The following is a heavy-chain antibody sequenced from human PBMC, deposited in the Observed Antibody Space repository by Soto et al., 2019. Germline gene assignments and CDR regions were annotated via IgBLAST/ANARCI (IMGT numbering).Heavy chain of an antibody. D-gene: IGHD6-19*01. CDR2: IYYSGST. CDR1: GGSISSYY. J-gene: IGHJ4*02. V-gene: IGHV4-59*08. CDR3: ARHGTDFSSAWDVFSFDY. Sequence: QVQLQESGPGLVEPSETLSLTCTVSGGSISSYYWSWIRQPPGKGLEWIGYIYYSGSTNYNPSLRSRLTISVGTSENHFSLRLTSVTAADTAVYYCARHGTDFSSAWDVFSFDYWGQGTLVTVSS.